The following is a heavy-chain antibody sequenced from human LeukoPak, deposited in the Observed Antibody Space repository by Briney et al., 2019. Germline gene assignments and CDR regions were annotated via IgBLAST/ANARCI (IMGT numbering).Heavy chain of an antibody. V-gene: IGHV3-30*03. J-gene: IGHJ5*02. CDR2: ISYDGSSE. CDR3: ARDPSSSWYREGNWFDP. D-gene: IGHD6-13*01. CDR1: GLTFSSYG. Sequence: GGSLRLSCAASGLTFSSYGMHWVRQAPGKGLEWVAVISYDGSSEYYADSVQGRFTVARDNSKNTMYLQMNSLGAEDTAVYYCARDPSSSWYREGNWFDPWGQGTLVTVSS.